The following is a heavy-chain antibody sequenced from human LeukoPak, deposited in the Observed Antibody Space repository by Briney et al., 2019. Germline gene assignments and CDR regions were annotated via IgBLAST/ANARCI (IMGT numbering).Heavy chain of an antibody. CDR1: GFTFSSYG. Sequence: PGGSLILSCAASGFTFSSYGMHWVRQAPGKGLEWVALISYDGSNKYYADSVKGRFTISRDNSKNTLYLQMNSLRVEDTAMYYCAKDRSSSWTWTIDYWGQGTLVTVSS. V-gene: IGHV3-30*18. D-gene: IGHD6-13*01. CDR3: AKDRSSSWTWTIDY. CDR2: ISYDGSNK. J-gene: IGHJ4*02.